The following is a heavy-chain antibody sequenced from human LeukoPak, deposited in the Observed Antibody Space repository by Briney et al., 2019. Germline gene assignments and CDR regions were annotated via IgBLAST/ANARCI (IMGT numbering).Heavy chain of an antibody. CDR2: IIPIFGTA. J-gene: IGHJ4*02. CDR1: GYTFTSYG. V-gene: IGHV1-69*05. D-gene: IGHD3-3*01. CDR3: ASPNPYYDFWSGYLDY. Sequence: SVKVSCKASGYTFTSYGISWVRQAPGQGLEWMGGIIPIFGTANYAQKFQGRVTITTDESTSTAYMELSSLRSEDTAVYYCASPNPYYDFWSGYLDYWGQGTLDTVSS.